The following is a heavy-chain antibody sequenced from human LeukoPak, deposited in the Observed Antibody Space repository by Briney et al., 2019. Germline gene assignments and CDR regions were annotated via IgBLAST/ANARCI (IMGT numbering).Heavy chain of an antibody. D-gene: IGHD4-17*01. Sequence: PGGSLRLSCAASGFTFSNHWMRWIRQAPGKGLEWVANISPDGSDQYYLDSVKGRFIVSRDNAVNSLYLQMNSLRAEDTAVYYCAKYGDYVVSAFDYWGQGTLVTVSS. CDR1: GFTFSNHW. CDR2: ISPDGSDQ. V-gene: IGHV3-7*03. CDR3: AKYGDYVVSAFDY. J-gene: IGHJ4*02.